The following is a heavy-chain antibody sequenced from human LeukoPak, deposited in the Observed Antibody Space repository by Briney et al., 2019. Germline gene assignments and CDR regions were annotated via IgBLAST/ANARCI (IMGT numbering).Heavy chain of an antibody. CDR1: GYTLTELS. J-gene: IGHJ6*03. D-gene: IGHD6-19*01. Sequence: ASVKVSCKVSGYTLTELSIQWVRQAPGKGLEWMGGFDPEGGETIYAQKLQGRVTMTEDTSTDTAYMELSSLRSEDTAVYYCVSLDKAVARTKYYYYMDVWAKGTTVIISS. V-gene: IGHV1-24*01. CDR3: VSLDKAVARTKYYYYMDV. CDR2: FDPEGGET.